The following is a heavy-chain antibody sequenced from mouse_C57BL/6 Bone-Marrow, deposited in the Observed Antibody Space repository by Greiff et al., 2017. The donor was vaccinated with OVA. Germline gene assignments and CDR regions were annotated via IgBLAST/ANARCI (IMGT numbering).Heavy chain of an antibody. D-gene: IGHD1-1*01. Sequence: EVKLVESGGGLVKPGGSLKLSCAASGFTFSDYGMHWVRQAPEKGLEWVAYISSGSSTIYYADTVKGRFTISRDNAKNTLFLQMTSLRSEDTAMYYCARQELLLRYFDVWGTGTTVTVSS. CDR3: ARQELLLRYFDV. J-gene: IGHJ1*03. CDR1: GFTFSDYG. V-gene: IGHV5-17*01. CDR2: ISSGSSTI.